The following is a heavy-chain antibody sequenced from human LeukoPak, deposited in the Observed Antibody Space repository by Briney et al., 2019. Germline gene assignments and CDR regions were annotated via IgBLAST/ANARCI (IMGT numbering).Heavy chain of an antibody. Sequence: GASVKVSCEASGGTFSSYAIGWVRQAPGQGLEWMGGIIPIFGTANYAQKFQGRVTITADESTSTAYMELSSLRSEDTAVYYCARDRTLGGYNWFDPWGQGTLVTVSS. CDR2: IIPIFGTA. V-gene: IGHV1-69*13. D-gene: IGHD2-15*01. CDR3: ARDRTLGGYNWFDP. CDR1: GGTFSSYA. J-gene: IGHJ5*02.